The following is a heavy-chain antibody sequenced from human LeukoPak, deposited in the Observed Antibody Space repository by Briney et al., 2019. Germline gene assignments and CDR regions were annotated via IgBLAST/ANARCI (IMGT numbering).Heavy chain of an antibody. V-gene: IGHV5-51*01. D-gene: IGHD6-19*01. Sequence: GESLKISCKDSGYSLTSYWIGWVRQMPGKGLEWMGIIFPGDSDTRYSPSFQGQATISADKSISTAYLQWSSLKASDTAMYYCARVRGSGGFVIDYWGQGTLVTVSS. J-gene: IGHJ4*02. CDR2: IFPGDSDT. CDR3: ARVRGSGGFVIDY. CDR1: GYSLTSYW.